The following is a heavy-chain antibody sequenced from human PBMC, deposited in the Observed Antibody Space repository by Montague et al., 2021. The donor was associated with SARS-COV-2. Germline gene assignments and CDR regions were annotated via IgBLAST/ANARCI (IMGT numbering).Heavy chain of an antibody. CDR1: VGSISNYY. Sequence: SETLSLTCTVSVGSISNYYWTWTRQPPGKGLEWIGYIYDSGSANYNPSLKSRVTISVDTSKYQFSLKLSSVTAADTAVYYCVSLWKYGSGSHYAPWDYYNYGVDVWGQGTTVTVSS. CDR3: VSLWKYGSGSHYAPWDYYNYGVDV. CDR2: IYDSGSA. J-gene: IGHJ6*02. V-gene: IGHV4-4*08. D-gene: IGHD3-10*01.